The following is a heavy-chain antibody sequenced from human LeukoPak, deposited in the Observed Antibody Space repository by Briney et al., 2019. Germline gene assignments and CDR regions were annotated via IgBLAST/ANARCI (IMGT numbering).Heavy chain of an antibody. CDR2: IYTSGST. J-gene: IGHJ6*03. Sequence: SETLSLTCTVSGGSISSYYWSWIRQPAGKGLEWIGRIYTSGSTNYNPSLKSRVTMSVDTSKNQFSLKLSSVTAADTAVYYCARGDLGLAAAGPWALYYYYMDVWGKGTTVTVSS. D-gene: IGHD6-13*01. V-gene: IGHV4-4*07. CDR1: GGSISSYY. CDR3: ARGDLGLAAAGPWALYYYYMDV.